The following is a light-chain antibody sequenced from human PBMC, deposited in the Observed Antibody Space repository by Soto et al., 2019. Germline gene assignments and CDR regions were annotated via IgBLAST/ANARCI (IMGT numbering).Light chain of an antibody. J-gene: IGKJ3*01. Sequence: EIVLTQSPATLSLSPGERATLSCRASQSVSSYLAWYQQKPGQAPRLLIYDASNRAPGIPARFSGSGSGTDFTLTISSLEPADFAVYYCQQRSNWPLFGPGTKVDIK. CDR1: QSVSSY. V-gene: IGKV3-11*01. CDR3: QQRSNWPL. CDR2: DAS.